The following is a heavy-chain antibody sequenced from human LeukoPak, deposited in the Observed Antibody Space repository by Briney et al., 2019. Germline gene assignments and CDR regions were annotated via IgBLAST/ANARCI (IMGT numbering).Heavy chain of an antibody. CDR1: GFTFSRYW. V-gene: IGHV3-74*01. J-gene: IGHJ4*02. D-gene: IGHD1-26*01. CDR3: ARGAIAGANFDY. CDR2: ITTDGSST. Sequence: GGSLRLSCADSGFTFSRYWMHWVRQAPGKGLVWVSHITTDGSSTSYADSVKGRFTISRDNAKNTLYLQMNSLRAEDTAVYYCARGAIAGANFDYWGQGALVTVSS.